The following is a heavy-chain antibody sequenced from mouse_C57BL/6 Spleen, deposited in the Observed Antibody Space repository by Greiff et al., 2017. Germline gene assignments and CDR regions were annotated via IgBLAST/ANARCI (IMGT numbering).Heavy chain of an antibody. CDR2: IDPSDSYT. V-gene: IGHV1-69*01. CDR1: GYTFTSYW. Sequence: VQLQQPGAELVMPGASVKLSCKASGYTFTSYWMHWVKQRPGQGLEWIGEIDPSDSYTNYNQKFKGKSTLTVDKSSSTAYMQLSSLTSEDSAVYYCATGDSSGYAYAMDYWGQGTSVTVSS. J-gene: IGHJ4*01. D-gene: IGHD3-2*02. CDR3: ATGDSSGYAYAMDY.